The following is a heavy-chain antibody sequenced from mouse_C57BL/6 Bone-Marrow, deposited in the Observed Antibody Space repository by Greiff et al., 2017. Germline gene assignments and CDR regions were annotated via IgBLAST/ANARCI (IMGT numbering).Heavy chain of an antibody. V-gene: IGHV1-53*01. CDR1: GYTFTSYW. J-gene: IGHJ4*01. Sequence: QVQLQQPGTELVKPGASVKLSCKASGYTFTSYWMHWAKQRPGQGLEWIGNINPSNGGTNYNEKFKSKATLTVDKSSSTAYMQLSSLTSEDSAVYYCARWGGSSGEDMAYYAMDYWGQGTSVTVSS. D-gene: IGHD3-2*02. CDR2: INPSNGGT. CDR3: ARWGGSSGEDMAYYAMDY.